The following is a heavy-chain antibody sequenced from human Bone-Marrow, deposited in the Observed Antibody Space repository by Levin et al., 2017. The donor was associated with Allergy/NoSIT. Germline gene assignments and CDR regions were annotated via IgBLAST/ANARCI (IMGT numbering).Heavy chain of an antibody. D-gene: IGHD1-26*01. CDR3: AKSRLVGASYYYYGMDV. J-gene: IGHJ6*02. CDR1: GFTFSSYG. CDR2: ISYDGSNK. V-gene: IGHV3-30*18. Sequence: GGSLRLSCAASGFTFSSYGMHWVRQAPGKGLEWVAVISYDGSNKYYADSVKGRFTISRDNSKNTLYLQMNSLRAEDTAVYYCAKSRLVGASYYYYGMDVWGQGTTVTVSS.